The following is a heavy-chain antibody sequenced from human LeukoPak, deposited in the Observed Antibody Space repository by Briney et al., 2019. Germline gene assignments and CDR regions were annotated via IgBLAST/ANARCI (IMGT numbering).Heavy chain of an antibody. J-gene: IGHJ5*02. CDR3: ARERFRYCSSTSCYGTKHWFDP. V-gene: IGHV1-2*02. CDR2: INPNSGGT. CDR1: GYTFTVYY. D-gene: IGHD2-2*01. Sequence: ASVKVSCKASGYTFTVYYMHWVRQAPGQGLEWMGWINPNSGGTNYAQKFQGRVTMTTDTSISTACMGLSRLRSDGTAVYYCARERFRYCSSTSCYGTKHWFDPWGQGTLVTVSS.